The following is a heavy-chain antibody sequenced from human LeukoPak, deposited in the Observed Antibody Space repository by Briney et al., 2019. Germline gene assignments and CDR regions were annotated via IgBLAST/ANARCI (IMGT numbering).Heavy chain of an antibody. D-gene: IGHD3-10*01. V-gene: IGHV3-30-3*01. CDR1: GFTFSSYA. CDR3: ARGPLYYYGSGSPDY. J-gene: IGHJ4*02. Sequence: PGGSLRLSCAASGFTFSSYAMHWVRQAPGKGLEWVAVISYDGSNKYYADSVKGRFTISRDNSKNTLYLQTNSLRAEDTAVYYCARGPLYYYGSGSPDYWGQGTLVTVSS. CDR2: ISYDGSNK.